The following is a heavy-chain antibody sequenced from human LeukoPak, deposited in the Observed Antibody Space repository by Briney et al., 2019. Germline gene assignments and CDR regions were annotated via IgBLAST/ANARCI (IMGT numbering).Heavy chain of an antibody. Sequence: SGTLSLTCAVYGGSFCGYYWSWIRKPPGKGMEWIGEINHSGSTNYNPSLKSRVTISVDTSKNQFSLKLSSVTAADTAVYYCARGIRSSWYLPSIDYWGQGTLVTVSS. CDR2: INHSGST. CDR3: ARGIRSSWYLPSIDY. J-gene: IGHJ4*02. CDR1: GGSFCGYY. D-gene: IGHD6-13*01. V-gene: IGHV4-34*01.